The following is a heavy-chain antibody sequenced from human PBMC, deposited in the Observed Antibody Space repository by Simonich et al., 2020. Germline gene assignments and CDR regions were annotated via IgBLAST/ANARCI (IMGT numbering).Heavy chain of an antibody. V-gene: IGHV4-34*01. CDR2: INHSEST. CDR3: AGGTGGRYALDH. D-gene: IGHD1-26*01. J-gene: IGHJ3*01. Sequence: QVQLQQWGAGLLKPSETLSLTCAVYGGSFSVDYWSWIRQPPGKGLEWMWEINHSESTNHHPSVKKRVTVTGDTTRNQLSLKLRSVPAADSTVYYYAGGTGGRYALDHWGNGTMVTVSS. CDR1: GGSFSVDY.